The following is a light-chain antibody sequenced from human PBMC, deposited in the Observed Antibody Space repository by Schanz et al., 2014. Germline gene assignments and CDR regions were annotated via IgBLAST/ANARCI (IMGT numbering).Light chain of an antibody. CDR2: DAS. Sequence: QSALTQPASVSGSPGQSITISCTGTSSDVGSYNLVSWYQQHPGKAPKLIIYDASKRPSGVPDRFSGSKSGNTASLTISGLQAEDEADYYCCSYAARNKWVFGGGTKLTVL. CDR3: CSYAARNKWV. CDR1: SSDVGSYNL. J-gene: IGLJ3*02. V-gene: IGLV2-23*01.